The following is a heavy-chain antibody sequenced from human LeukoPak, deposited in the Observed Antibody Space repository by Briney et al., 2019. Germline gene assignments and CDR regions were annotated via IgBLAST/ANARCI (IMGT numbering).Heavy chain of an antibody. J-gene: IGHJ4*02. CDR1: GFTVSSNY. Sequence: GGSLRLSCAASGFTVSSNYMSWVRQAPGKGLEWVSVIYSGGSTYYADSVKGRFTISRDNSKNTLYLQMNSLRAEDTAVYYCAKDLEMATILHYLDYWGQGTLVTVSS. V-gene: IGHV3-53*01. CDR2: IYSGGST. CDR3: AKDLEMATILHYLDY. D-gene: IGHD5-24*01.